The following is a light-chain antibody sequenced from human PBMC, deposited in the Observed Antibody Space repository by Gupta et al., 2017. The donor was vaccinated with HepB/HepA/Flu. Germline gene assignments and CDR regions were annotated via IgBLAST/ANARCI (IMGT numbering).Light chain of an antibody. CDR1: SSDVGTYNY. Sequence: QSALTQPASVSGSPGPSIPISCTGTSSDVGTYNYVSWYQQHPGKAPKLMIYDVSNRPSGVSNRFSGSKSGNTASLTISGLQSEDEADYYCCSYTSSITYVFGTGTKVTVL. J-gene: IGLJ1*01. CDR2: DVS. CDR3: CSYTSSITYV. V-gene: IGLV2-14*03.